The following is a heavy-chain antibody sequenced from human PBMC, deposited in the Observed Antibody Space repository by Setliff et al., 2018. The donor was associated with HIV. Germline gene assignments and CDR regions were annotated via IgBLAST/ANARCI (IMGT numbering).Heavy chain of an antibody. CDR3: ARDIYDSGWFTLEY. J-gene: IGHJ4*02. CDR1: GYTFSTYA. Sequence: ASVKVSCKASGYTFSTYAMHWVRQAPGQRLEWMGWISAGKGMTKYSKKFQGRVALTRDTAASTAYMELSSLRSEDTAVYYCARDIYDSGWFTLEYWGQGTLVTVSS. D-gene: IGHD6-19*01. CDR2: ISAGKGMT. V-gene: IGHV1-3*01.